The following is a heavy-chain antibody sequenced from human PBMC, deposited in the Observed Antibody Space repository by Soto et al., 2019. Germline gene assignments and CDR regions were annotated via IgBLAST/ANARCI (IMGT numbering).Heavy chain of an antibody. CDR2: ISGSGGST. V-gene: IGHV3-23*01. J-gene: IGHJ6*02. CDR1: GFTFSSYA. Sequence: GGSLRLSCAASGFTFSSYAMSWVRQAPGKGLEWVSAISGSGGSTYYADSVKGRFTISRDNSKNTLYLQMNSLRAEDTAVYYSRKDPPSGIVGVIPEYYGRDVWRQGTTVTVSS. D-gene: IGHD1-26*01. CDR3: RKDPPSGIVGVIPEYYGRDV.